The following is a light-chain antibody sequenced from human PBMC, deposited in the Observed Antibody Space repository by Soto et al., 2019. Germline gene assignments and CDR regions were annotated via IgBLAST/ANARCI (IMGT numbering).Light chain of an antibody. CDR2: DAS. J-gene: IGKJ2*01. V-gene: IGKV1-5*01. CDR1: QSISSW. CDR3: QQYYSFPYT. Sequence: DIQMTQSPSILSASVGDRVTITCRASQSISSWLAWYQQKPGKAPKLLIYDASNLESGVPSRFSGGGSGTEFSLTISSRQPDDFATYYCQQYYSFPYTFGQGTKVDIK.